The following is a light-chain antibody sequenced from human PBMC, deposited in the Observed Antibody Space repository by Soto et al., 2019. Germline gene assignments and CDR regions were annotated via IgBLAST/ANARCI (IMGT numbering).Light chain of an antibody. CDR1: SSHVDTYNY. CDR2: DVS. V-gene: IGLV2-14*01. CDR3: SSYTSTTPFV. J-gene: IGLJ1*01. Sequence: QSVLTQSASVSGSPGQSITISCTGSSSHVDTYNYITWYQQLPGKAPKVIIYDVSNRPSGVSDRFSGSKSGNTASLTISGLLTEDEGDYYCSSYTSTTPFVFGTGTKVTVL.